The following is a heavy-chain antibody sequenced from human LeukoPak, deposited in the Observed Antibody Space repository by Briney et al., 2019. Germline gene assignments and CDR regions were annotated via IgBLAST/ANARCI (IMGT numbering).Heavy chain of an antibody. Sequence: QSGGSLKLSCAASGFTFSSYGMHWVRQAPGKGLEWVAVISYDGSNKYYADSVKGRFTISRDNSKNTLYLQMNSLRAEDTAVYYCAKDLSPGVSGGYDYYYYYGMDVWGQGTTVTVSS. CDR1: GFTFSSYG. J-gene: IGHJ6*02. V-gene: IGHV3-30*18. CDR3: AKDLSPGVSGGYDYYYYYGMDV. CDR2: ISYDGSNK. D-gene: IGHD2-15*01.